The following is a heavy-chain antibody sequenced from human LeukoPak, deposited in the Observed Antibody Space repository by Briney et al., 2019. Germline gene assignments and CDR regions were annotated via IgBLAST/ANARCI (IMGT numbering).Heavy chain of an antibody. CDR1: GYSFTTFL. V-gene: IGHV5-51*01. J-gene: IGHJ6*02. CDR2: IYPGDSET. Sequence: GESLKISCKASGYSFTTFLIGWARQMPGKGLEGMVIIYPGDSETIYSPSFQGQVTISAAKSINTAYLQWSSLKASDTAMYYCARQRRILGSTHFYYGMDVWGQGTTVTVSS. CDR3: ARQRRILGSTHFYYGMDV. D-gene: IGHD1-26*01.